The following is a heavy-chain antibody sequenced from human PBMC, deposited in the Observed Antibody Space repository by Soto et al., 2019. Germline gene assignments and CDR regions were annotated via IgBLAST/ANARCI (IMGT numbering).Heavy chain of an antibody. CDR1: GGSISSGGYY. D-gene: IGHD2-2*02. CDR2: IYYSGST. J-gene: IGHJ6*03. V-gene: IGHV4-31*03. CDR3: ARGSGQDCSSTSCYTYYYYYMDV. Sequence: SETLSLTCTVSGGSISSGGYYWSWIRQHPGKGLVWIGYIYYSGSTYYNPSLKSRVTISVDTSKNQFSLKLSSVTAADTAVYYCARGSGQDCSSTSCYTYYYYYMDVWGKGTTVT.